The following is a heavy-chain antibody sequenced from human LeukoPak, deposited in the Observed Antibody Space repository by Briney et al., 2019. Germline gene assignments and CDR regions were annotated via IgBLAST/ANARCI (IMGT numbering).Heavy chain of an antibody. D-gene: IGHD3-22*01. V-gene: IGHV7-4-1*02. CDR3: ATIPLYYDSSGYPMDV. J-gene: IGHJ6*02. CDR2: INTNTGNP. Sequence: ASVKVSCKASGYTFTSYAMNWVRQAPGQGLEWVGWINTNTGNPTYAQGFTGRFVFSLDTSVSTAYLQISSLKAEDTAVYYCATIPLYYDSSGYPMDVWGQGTTVTVSS. CDR1: GYTFTSYA.